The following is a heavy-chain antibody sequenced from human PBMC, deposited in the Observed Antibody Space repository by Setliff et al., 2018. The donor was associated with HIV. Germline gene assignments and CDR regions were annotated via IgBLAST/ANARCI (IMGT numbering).Heavy chain of an antibody. D-gene: IGHD2-15*01. V-gene: IGHV1-18*01. J-gene: IGHJ6*03. Sequence: ASVKVSCKASGYTFTSYGISWVRQAPGQGLEWMGWISAYNGNTNYAQKLQGRVTMTTDTSTSTAYMELSSLRAEDTAVYYCARRGGCSGGSCYFFYYYYMDFWGKGTTVTAP. CDR3: ARRGGCSGGSCYFFYYYYMDF. CDR1: GYTFTSYG. CDR2: ISAYNGNT.